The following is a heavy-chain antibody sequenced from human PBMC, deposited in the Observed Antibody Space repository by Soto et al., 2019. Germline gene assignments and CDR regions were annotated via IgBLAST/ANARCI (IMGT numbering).Heavy chain of an antibody. Sequence: QVQLVQSGADVKKPGASVRVSCKSSGYPFTHYGITWIRQAPGQGLEWMGWISPFNGNTNYGQTLQGRVTLTTETSTSTVYMELRSLRSDDTAVYYCARDQSFDRTYYYGIDAWGQGTTVTVSS. CDR2: ISPFNGNT. CDR3: ARDQSFDRTYYYGIDA. CDR1: GYPFTHYG. V-gene: IGHV1-18*01. J-gene: IGHJ6*02.